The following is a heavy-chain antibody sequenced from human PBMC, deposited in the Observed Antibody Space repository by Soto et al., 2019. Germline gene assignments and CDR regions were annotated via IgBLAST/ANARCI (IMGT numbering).Heavy chain of an antibody. CDR3: ALSRVAAAGIWFDP. CDR1: GYTFTSYA. V-gene: IGHV1-3*01. Sequence: GASVKVSCKASGYTFTSYAMHWVRQAPGQRLEWMGWINAGNGNTKYSQKFQGRVTITRDTSASTAYMELSSLRSEDTAVYYCALSRVAAAGIWFDPWGQGTMVTVSS. J-gene: IGHJ5*02. CDR2: INAGNGNT. D-gene: IGHD6-13*01.